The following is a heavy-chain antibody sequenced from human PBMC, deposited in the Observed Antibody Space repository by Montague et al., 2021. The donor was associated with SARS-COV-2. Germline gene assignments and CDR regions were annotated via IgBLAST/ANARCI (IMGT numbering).Heavy chain of an antibody. V-gene: IGHV6-1*01. CDR2: TYYRSKWHN. J-gene: IGHJ1*01. CDR1: GDSVSSNSAG. Sequence: CAISGDSVSSNSAGWNWIRQSPSRGLEWLGRTYYRSKWHNDFAVSVKSRITINPDTSKNQFSLQLNSVTPEDTAVYYCAREDCSRTSCYPTYFQHWGQGTLVTVSS. D-gene: IGHD2-2*01. CDR3: AREDCSRTSCYPTYFQH.